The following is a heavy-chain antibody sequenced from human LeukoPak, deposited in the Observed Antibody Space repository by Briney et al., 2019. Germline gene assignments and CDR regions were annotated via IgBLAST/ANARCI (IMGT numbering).Heavy chain of an antibody. CDR2: IRYDGSNK. J-gene: IGHJ4*02. CDR3: TTVGLRSWFGELLCDY. V-gene: IGHV3-30*02. D-gene: IGHD3-10*01. CDR1: GFTFSSYG. Sequence: GGSLRLSCAASGFTFSSYGMHWVRQAPGKGLEWVAFIRYDGSNKYYADSVKGRFTISRDNSKNTLYLQMNSLKTEDTAVYYCTTVGLRSWFGELLCDYWGQGTLVTVSS.